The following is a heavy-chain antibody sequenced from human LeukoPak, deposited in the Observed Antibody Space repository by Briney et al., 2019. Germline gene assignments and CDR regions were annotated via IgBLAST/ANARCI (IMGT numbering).Heavy chain of an antibody. CDR3: ARVSIAARSPYYYGMDV. D-gene: IGHD6-6*01. V-gene: IGHV1-69*01. CDR2: IIPIFGTA. Sequence: SVKVSCKASGGTFSSYAISWVRQAPGRGLEWMGGIIPIFGTANYAQKFQGRVTIIADESTSTAYMELSSLRSEDTAVYYCARVSIAARSPYYYGMDVWGQGTTVTVSS. CDR1: GGTFSSYA. J-gene: IGHJ6*02.